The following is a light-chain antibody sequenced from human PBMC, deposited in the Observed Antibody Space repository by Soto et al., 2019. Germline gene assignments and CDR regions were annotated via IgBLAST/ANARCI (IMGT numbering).Light chain of an antibody. CDR1: SSNIGNNY. CDR2: DND. CDR3: GTWDSSLGAGV. V-gene: IGLV1-51*01. Sequence: QSVLTQPPSVSAAPGQKVTVSCSGSSSNIGNNYVSWYQQLPGTAPKLLIYDNDKRPSGIPDRFSGSKSGTSATLGITGLQTGDEAEYFCGTWDSSLGAGVFGGGTKVTVL. J-gene: IGLJ3*02.